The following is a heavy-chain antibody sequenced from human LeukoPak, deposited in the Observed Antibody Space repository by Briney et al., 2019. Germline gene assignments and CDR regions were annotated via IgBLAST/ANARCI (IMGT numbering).Heavy chain of an antibody. V-gene: IGHV3-33*01. D-gene: IGHD2-15*01. CDR1: GFTFSSYG. CDR3: AREPTRYCSGGSCYSRYFDY. Sequence: GGSLRLSCAASGFTFSSYGMHWVRQAPGKGLEWVAVIWYDGSNKYYADSVKGRFTISRDNSKNTLYLQMNSLRAEDTAVYYCAREPTRYCSGGSCYSRYFDYWGQGTLVTVSS. J-gene: IGHJ4*02. CDR2: IWYDGSNK.